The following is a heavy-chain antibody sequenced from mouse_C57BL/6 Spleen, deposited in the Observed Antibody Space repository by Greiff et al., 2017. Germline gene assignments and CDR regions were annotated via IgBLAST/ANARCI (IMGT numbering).Heavy chain of an antibody. CDR1: GYTFTSYW. CDR2: IDPSDSET. V-gene: IGHV1-52*01. D-gene: IGHD2-4*01. Sequence: QVQLQQPGAELVRPGSSVKLSCKASGYTFTSYWMHWVKQRPIQGLEWIGNIDPSDSETHYNQKFKDKATLTVDKSSSTAYMQLSSLTSEDSAVYYCARVYDYDAGGFDDWGQGTTLTVSS. CDR3: ARVYDYDAGGFDD. J-gene: IGHJ2*01.